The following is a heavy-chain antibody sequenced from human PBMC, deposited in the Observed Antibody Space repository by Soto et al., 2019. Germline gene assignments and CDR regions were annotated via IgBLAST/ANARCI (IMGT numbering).Heavy chain of an antibody. J-gene: IGHJ4*02. D-gene: IGHD6-19*01. CDR3: ARGGSSGWFYFHY. Sequence: WETLSLTCTVSGGSISSHYWIWMRQPPGKGLEYIGYIYSSGSTNYNPSLKSRVTISIDTSKSQFSLKVSSVTAADTAVYYCARGGSSGWFYFHYWGQGPLVTVSS. CDR2: IYSSGST. V-gene: IGHV4-59*11. CDR1: GGSISSHY.